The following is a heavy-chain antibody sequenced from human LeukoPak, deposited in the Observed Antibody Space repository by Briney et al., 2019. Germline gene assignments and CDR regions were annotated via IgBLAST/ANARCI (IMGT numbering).Heavy chain of an antibody. J-gene: IGHJ4*02. Sequence: SETLSLTCAVYGGSFSGYSWSWLRQPPGKGLEWFGEINHSGSTNYNPSLKSRVTISVDTSKNQFALKLSSVTAADTAVYYCARIGPVGIAAAGESFDYWGQGTLVTVSS. CDR2: INHSGST. CDR3: ARIGPVGIAAAGESFDY. D-gene: IGHD6-13*01. CDR1: GGSFSGYS. V-gene: IGHV4-34*01.